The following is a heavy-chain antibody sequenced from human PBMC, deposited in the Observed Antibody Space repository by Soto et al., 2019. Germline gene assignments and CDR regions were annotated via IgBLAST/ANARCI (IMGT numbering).Heavy chain of an antibody. Sequence: SETLSLTCTVSGGSIISGGYYWILIRQHPGKGLEWIGYIYYSGSTYYNPSLKSRVTISVDTSKNQFSLKLSSVTAADTAVYYCASVFGFGGMDVWGQGTTVTVSS. J-gene: IGHJ6*02. D-gene: IGHD3-10*01. CDR2: IYYSGST. CDR1: GGSIISGGYY. V-gene: IGHV4-31*03. CDR3: ASVFGFGGMDV.